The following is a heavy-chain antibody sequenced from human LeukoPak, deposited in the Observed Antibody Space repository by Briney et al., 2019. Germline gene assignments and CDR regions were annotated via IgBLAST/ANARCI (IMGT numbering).Heavy chain of an antibody. D-gene: IGHD2-21*02. J-gene: IGHJ4*02. CDR2: MNPSSGNT. V-gene: IGHV1-8*03. Sequence: ASVKVSCKASGYTFTEYDINWVRQASGQGLEWMGWMNPSSGNTGYAQKFQGRVTFTRSTSISTAYMELYSLRSEDTAVYYCTRKAPGHDLDWGQGTLVAVSS. CDR1: GYTFTEYD. CDR3: TRKAPGHDLD.